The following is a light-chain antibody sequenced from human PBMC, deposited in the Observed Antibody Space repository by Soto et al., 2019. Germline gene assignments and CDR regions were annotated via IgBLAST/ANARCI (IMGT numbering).Light chain of an antibody. CDR1: QSLVHSDGDTY. J-gene: IGKJ1*01. CDR3: MQAPQFPWT. CDR2: RVS. V-gene: IGKV2-24*01. Sequence: DIVMTQTPLSSPVTLGQPASISCRSSQSLVHSDGDTYLFWLQQRPGQPPRVLIYRVSNRFSGVPVGNSGSGAGPDFTLKISRVEAEDVGVYYCMQAPQFPWTLGQGTRVEIK.